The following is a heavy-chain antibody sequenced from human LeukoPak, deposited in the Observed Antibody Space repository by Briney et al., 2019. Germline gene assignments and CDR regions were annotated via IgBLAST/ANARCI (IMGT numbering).Heavy chain of an antibody. V-gene: IGHV4-31*03. D-gene: IGHD3-3*01. J-gene: IGHJ6*03. Sequence: PSKTLSLTCTVSGGSISSGAYCWSWIRQRPGKGLEWIGYMYYDGSTYSNPSLKSRLTISVDTSKNQFSLKLSSVTAADTAVYYCARGPYYDFWSGYPYMDVWGKGPTVTVSS. CDR1: GGSISSGAYC. CDR2: MYYDGST. CDR3: ARGPYYDFWSGYPYMDV.